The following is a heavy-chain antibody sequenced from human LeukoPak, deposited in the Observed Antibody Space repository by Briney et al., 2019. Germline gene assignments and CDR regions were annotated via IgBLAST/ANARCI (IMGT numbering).Heavy chain of an antibody. Sequence: TGGSLRLSRAVSGISLSNYGMSWVRQAPGKGLEWVAGISGSGGSTNYADSVKGRFTISGDNPKNTLYLQMNRLRAEDTAVYFCAKRGVVIRVILVGFHKEAYYFDSWGQGALVTVSS. D-gene: IGHD3-22*01. J-gene: IGHJ4*02. CDR1: GISLSNYG. CDR3: AKRGVVIRVILVGFHKEAYYFDS. CDR2: ISGSGGST. V-gene: IGHV3-23*01.